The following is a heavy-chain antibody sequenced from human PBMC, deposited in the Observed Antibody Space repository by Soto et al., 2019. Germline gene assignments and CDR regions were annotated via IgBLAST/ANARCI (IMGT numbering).Heavy chain of an antibody. CDR2: FIPIFGTA. D-gene: IGHD3-10*01. J-gene: IGHJ4*02. CDR1: GGTFSSYA. V-gene: IGHV1-69*01. CDR3: ASPSGGRVRGAIGLMDY. Sequence: QVQLVQSGAEVKKPGSSVKVSCKASGGTFSSYAISWVRQAPGQGREWMGGFIPIFGTANYAQKFQGRDTIPADESTSTAYMELSSLRSEDTAVYYCASPSGGRVRGAIGLMDYWGQGTLVTVSS.